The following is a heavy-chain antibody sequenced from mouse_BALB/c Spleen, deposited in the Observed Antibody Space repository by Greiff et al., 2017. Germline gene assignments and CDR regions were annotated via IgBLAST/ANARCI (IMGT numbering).Heavy chain of an antibody. CDR1: GYSITSDYA. CDR2: ISYSGST. J-gene: IGHJ3*01. Sequence: EVQLQESGPGLVKPSQSLSLTCTVTGYSITSDYAWNWIRQFPGNKLEWMGYISYSGSTSYNPSLKSRISITRDTSKNQFFLQLNSVTTEDTAMYYCARSDGYYVWFAYWGQGTLVTVSA. CDR3: ARSDGYYVWFAY. D-gene: IGHD2-3*01. V-gene: IGHV3-2*02.